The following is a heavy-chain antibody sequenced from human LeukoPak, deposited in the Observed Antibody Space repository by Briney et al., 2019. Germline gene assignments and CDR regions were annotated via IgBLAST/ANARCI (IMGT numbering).Heavy chain of an antibody. CDR3: AGTLAYCGGDCSDFDH. V-gene: IGHV1-69*05. D-gene: IGHD2-21*02. CDR1: GGTFSSYA. J-gene: IGHJ4*02. CDR2: IIPIFGTA. Sequence: SVKVSCKASGGTFSSYAISWVRQAPGQGLEWMGRIIPIFGTANYAQKFQGRVTITTDESTSTAYMELSSLRSEDTAVYYCAGTLAYCGGDCSDFDHWGQGTLVTVSS.